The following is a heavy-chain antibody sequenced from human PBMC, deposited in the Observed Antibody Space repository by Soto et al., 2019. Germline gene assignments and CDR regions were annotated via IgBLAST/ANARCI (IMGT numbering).Heavy chain of an antibody. CDR3: AHSGSTYDILTGPLDY. CDR2: IYWDDDK. V-gene: IGHV2-5*02. J-gene: IGHJ4*02. Sequence: QITLKESGPTLVKPTQTLTLTCTFSGFSLSTSGVGVGWIRQPPGKALEWLALIYWDDDKRYSPSLKSRLTITKDTPKNQVVLTMTNMDPVDTATYYCAHSGSTYDILTGPLDYWGQGTLVTVSS. CDR1: GFSLSTSGVG. D-gene: IGHD3-9*01.